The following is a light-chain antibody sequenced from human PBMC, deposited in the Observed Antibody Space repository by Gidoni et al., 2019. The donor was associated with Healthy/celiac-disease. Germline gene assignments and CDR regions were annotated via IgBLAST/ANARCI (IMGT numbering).Light chain of an antibody. V-gene: IGKV1-33*01. CDR2: DAT. CDR3: QQYDNRPIT. CDR1: QDNSNY. J-gene: IGKJ5*01. Sequence: DIQMTQSPSPLSAAVGDRVTITCQASQDNSNYLNYYQQKPGKAPKLLYHDATNLETGVPSRFSGSGSRTDFTFTISSLQPEDITTYYCQQYDNRPITFGQGTRLEIK.